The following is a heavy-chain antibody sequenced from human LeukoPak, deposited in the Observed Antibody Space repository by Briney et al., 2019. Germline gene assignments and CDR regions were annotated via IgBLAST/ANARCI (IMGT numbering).Heavy chain of an antibody. V-gene: IGHV4-59*08. Sequence: SETLSLTCTVSGGSISSYYWSWIRQPPGKGLEWIGSIYHSGSTYYNPSLKSRVTISVDTSKNQFSLKLSSVTAADTAVYYCARLVRGADWFDPWGQGTLVTVSS. J-gene: IGHJ5*02. D-gene: IGHD3-10*01. CDR3: ARLVRGADWFDP. CDR1: GGSISSYY. CDR2: IYHSGST.